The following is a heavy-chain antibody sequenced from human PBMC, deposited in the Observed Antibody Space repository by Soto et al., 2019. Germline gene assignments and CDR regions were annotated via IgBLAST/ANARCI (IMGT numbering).Heavy chain of an antibody. CDR3: TRNVGSSWLDA. Sequence: PSETLSLTCAVYGGSFSGYYWSWIRQPPGKGLEWIGEINHSGSTNYNPSLKSRVTISVDTSKNQFSLKLSSVTAADTAVYYCTRNVGSSWLDAWGQGTLVTVSS. J-gene: IGHJ5*02. V-gene: IGHV4-34*01. CDR2: INHSGST. CDR1: GGSFSGYY.